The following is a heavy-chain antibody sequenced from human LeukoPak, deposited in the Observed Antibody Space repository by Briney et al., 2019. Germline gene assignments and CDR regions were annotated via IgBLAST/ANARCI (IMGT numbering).Heavy chain of an antibody. CDR3: ARAIAAAARLAEYSQH. J-gene: IGHJ1*01. V-gene: IGHV3-30*01. Sequence: GGSLRLSCAASGFTFSSYAMHWVRQAPGKGLEWVAVISYDGSNKYYADSVKGRFTISRDNSKNTLYLQMNSLRAEDTAVYYCARAIAAAARLAEYSQHWGQGTLVTVSS. CDR1: GFTFSSYA. D-gene: IGHD6-13*01. CDR2: ISYDGSNK.